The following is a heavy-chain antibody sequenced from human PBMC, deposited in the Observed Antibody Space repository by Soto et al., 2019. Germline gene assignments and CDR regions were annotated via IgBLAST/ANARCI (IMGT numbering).Heavy chain of an antibody. CDR3: ASYVHVNAFDI. V-gene: IGHV3-72*01. CDR1: GFTFSDHY. J-gene: IGHJ3*02. D-gene: IGHD3-16*01. CDR2: SRNKANSYTT. Sequence: EVQLVESGGGLVQPGGSLRLSCAASGFTFSDHYMDWVRQAPGKGLEWVGRSRNKANSYTTEYAASVKGRFTISRDESENSVHLQMNSLKTEDTAVYYCASYVHVNAFDIWGQGTMVTVSS.